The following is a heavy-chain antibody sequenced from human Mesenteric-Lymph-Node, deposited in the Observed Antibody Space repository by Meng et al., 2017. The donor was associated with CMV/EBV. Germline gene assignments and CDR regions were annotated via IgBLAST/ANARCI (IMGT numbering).Heavy chain of an antibody. Sequence: GESLKISCAASGFTFSNYAIHWVRQAPGKGLEWVAVISYDGNKRYGDSVKGRFTISRDNSKNTLYLQMNSLRAEDTAVYYCAKISSSSWYFDYWGQGTLVTVSS. D-gene: IGHD6-13*01. J-gene: IGHJ4*02. CDR2: ISYDGNKR. CDR1: GFTFSNYA. CDR3: AKISSSSWYFDY. V-gene: IGHV3-30-3*02.